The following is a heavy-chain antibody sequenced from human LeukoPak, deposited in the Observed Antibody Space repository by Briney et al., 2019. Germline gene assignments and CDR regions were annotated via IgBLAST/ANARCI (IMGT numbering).Heavy chain of an antibody. J-gene: IGHJ3*02. D-gene: IGHD6-6*01. V-gene: IGHV3-9*03. CDR3: AKSFSTSYAFDI. Sequence: PGRSLRLSCAASGFTFDDYAMHWVRQAPGKGLEWASGISWNSGSIDYADSVKGRFTFSRDNAKNSLYLQMNSLSSEDMALYYCAKSFSTSYAFDIWGQGTMVTVSS. CDR2: ISWNSGSI. CDR1: GFTFDDYA.